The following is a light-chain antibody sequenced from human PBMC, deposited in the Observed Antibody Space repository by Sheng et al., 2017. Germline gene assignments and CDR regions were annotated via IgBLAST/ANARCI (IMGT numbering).Light chain of an antibody. CDR2: GAS. J-gene: IGKJ2*03. CDR1: QSISSSH. CDR3: QYYGSSPRS. Sequence: EIVLTQSPGTLSLSPGERATLSCRTSQSISSSHLAWYQQKTGQAPRLLMFGASSRATGIPDRFSGSGSGTDFTLTITRLEPEDLAVYYCQYYGSSPRSFGQGTKLEIK. V-gene: IGKV3-20*01.